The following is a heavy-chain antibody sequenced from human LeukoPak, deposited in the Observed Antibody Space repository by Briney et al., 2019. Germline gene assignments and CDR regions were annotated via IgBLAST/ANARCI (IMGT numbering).Heavy chain of an antibody. V-gene: IGHV4-38-2*02. Sequence: SETLSLTCTVSGYSISSGYYWGWIRQPPGKGLEWIGSIYYSGSTYYNPPLKSRVTISVDTSKNQFSLKLSSVTAADTAVYYCARVQSRLGWFDPWGQGTLVTVSS. CDR1: GYSISSGYY. J-gene: IGHJ5*02. CDR2: IYYSGST. CDR3: ARVQSRLGWFDP.